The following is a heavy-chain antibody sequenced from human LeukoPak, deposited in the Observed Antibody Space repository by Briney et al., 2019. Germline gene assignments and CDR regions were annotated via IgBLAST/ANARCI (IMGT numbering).Heavy chain of an antibody. Sequence: GGSLRLSCAASEFTFSSYSMNWVRQAPGKGLEWVSYITNSGNSKSYADSVKGRFTISRDNTKNTLYLQMNSLRAEDTAVYYCAKLVSAATVVRYYFDYWGQGTLVTVSS. J-gene: IGHJ4*02. CDR2: ITNSGNSK. V-gene: IGHV3-48*01. CDR1: EFTFSSYS. CDR3: AKLVSAATVVRYYFDY. D-gene: IGHD4-23*01.